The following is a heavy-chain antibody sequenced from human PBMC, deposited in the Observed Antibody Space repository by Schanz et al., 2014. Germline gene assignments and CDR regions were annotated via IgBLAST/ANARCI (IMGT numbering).Heavy chain of an antibody. CDR2: ISSTSTYL. CDR1: GFTFTTNA. J-gene: IGHJ4*02. V-gene: IGHV3-21*01. D-gene: IGHD3-10*01. CDR3: AVLGGFGELPLDY. Sequence: EVQLVESGGGLVQPGGSLRLSCAASGFTFTTNAISGVRQPPGKGLEWVSSISSTSTYLYYADSVKGRFTISRDAAKDSLFLQMTSLRADDTAVYYCAVLGGFGELPLDYRGQGTLVTVSS.